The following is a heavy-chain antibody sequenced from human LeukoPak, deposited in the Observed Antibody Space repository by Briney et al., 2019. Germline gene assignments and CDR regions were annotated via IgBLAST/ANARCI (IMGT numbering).Heavy chain of an antibody. D-gene: IGHD3-22*01. J-gene: IGHJ4*02. CDR1: GGSIRSYY. V-gene: IGHV4-59*01. CDR3: ARANDSSGYYYLYYFDY. CDR2: IYYSGST. Sequence: SETLSLTCTVSGGSIRSYYWSWIRQPPGKGLEWIGYIYYSGSTNYNPSLKSRVTIPVDTSKNQFSLKLSSVTAADTAVYYCARANDSSGYYYLYYFDYWGQGTLVTVSS.